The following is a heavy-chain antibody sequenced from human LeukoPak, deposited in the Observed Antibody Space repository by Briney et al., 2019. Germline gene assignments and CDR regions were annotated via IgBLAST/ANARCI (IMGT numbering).Heavy chain of an antibody. Sequence: GGSLRLSCVASGFTFSDYWMAWVRQAPGKGLEWVATMRQDAKSEYYVDSVKGRFTVSRDNAYNSFYLHMNSLRAEDTAVYYCAKDPVIYCSSTSCDHDYWGQGTLVTVSS. CDR1: GFTFSDYW. CDR2: MRQDAKSE. V-gene: IGHV3-7*01. J-gene: IGHJ4*02. CDR3: AKDPVIYCSSTSCDHDY. D-gene: IGHD2-2*01.